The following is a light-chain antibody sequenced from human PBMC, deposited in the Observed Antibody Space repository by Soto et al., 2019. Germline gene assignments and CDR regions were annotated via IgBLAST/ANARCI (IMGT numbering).Light chain of an antibody. Sequence: AIRMTQSPSSLSASTGDRVTITCRASQGISSYLAWYQQKPGKAPKLLIYAASTLQSGVPSRFGGSGSGTDFTIPISSLQSEDFATYYCHQYHSYPPFTFGPGTKVDIK. CDR3: HQYHSYPPFT. J-gene: IGKJ3*01. V-gene: IGKV1-8*01. CDR1: QGISSY. CDR2: AAS.